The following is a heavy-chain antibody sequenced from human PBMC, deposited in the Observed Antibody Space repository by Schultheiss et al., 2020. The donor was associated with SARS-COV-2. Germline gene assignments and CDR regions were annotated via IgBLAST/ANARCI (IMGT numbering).Heavy chain of an antibody. CDR3: ASRITIFGVALYGMDV. D-gene: IGHD3-3*01. J-gene: IGHJ6*02. CDR1: GFTFSSYA. Sequence: GGSLRLSCAASGFTFSSYAMSWVRQAPGKGLVWVSRINSDGSSTSYADSVKGRFTISRDNSKNTLYLQMNSLRAEDTAVYYCASRITIFGVALYGMDVWGQGTTVTVSS. CDR2: INSDGSST. V-gene: IGHV3-74*01.